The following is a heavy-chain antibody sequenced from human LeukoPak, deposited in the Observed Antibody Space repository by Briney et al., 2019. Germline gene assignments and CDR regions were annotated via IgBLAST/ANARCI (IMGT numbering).Heavy chain of an antibody. CDR2: IIPIFGTA. V-gene: IGHV1-69*05. D-gene: IGHD2-15*01. CDR1: GGTFSSYA. CDR3: AGDQNIVVVVAATGPFDI. J-gene: IGHJ3*02. Sequence: GASVKVSCKASGGTFSSYAISWVRQAPGQGLEWMGRIIPIFGTANYAQKFQGRVTITTDEPTSTAYMELSSLRSEDTAVYYCAGDQNIVVVVAATGPFDIWGQGTMVTVSS.